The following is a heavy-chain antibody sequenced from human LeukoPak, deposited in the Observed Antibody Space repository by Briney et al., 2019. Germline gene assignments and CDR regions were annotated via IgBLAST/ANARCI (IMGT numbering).Heavy chain of an antibody. J-gene: IGHJ4*02. CDR2: TKPDGSAE. V-gene: IGHV3-7*01. CDR3: ARDGGLHTNFDY. Sequence: GGSLRLSCAASGFSFRNYWMGWVRQAPGKGLEWVANTKPDGSAEYYADSVRGRFTASRDNANNLLYLQMNRLRAEDTAVYYWARDGGLHTNFDYWGQGTLLTVSS. D-gene: IGHD2-15*01. CDR1: GFSFRNYW.